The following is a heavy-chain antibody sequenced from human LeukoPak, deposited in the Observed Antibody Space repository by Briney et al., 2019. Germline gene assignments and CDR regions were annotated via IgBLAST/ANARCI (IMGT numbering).Heavy chain of an antibody. Sequence: GASVKVSCKASGGTFSSYAISWVRQAPGQGLEWMGGIIPIFGTANYAQKFQGRVTITADKSTSTAYMELSSLRSEDTAVYYCARPKTDGYGEYFDYWGQGTLVTVSS. CDR2: IIPIFGTA. V-gene: IGHV1-69*06. D-gene: IGHD5-24*01. CDR3: ARPKTDGYGEYFDY. CDR1: GGTFSSYA. J-gene: IGHJ4*02.